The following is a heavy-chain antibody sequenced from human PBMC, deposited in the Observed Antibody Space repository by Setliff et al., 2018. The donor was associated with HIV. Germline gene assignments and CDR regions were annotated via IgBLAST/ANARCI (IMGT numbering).Heavy chain of an antibody. D-gene: IGHD3-10*01. CDR3: ARDVLLWFGELLTNNYYYYGMDV. Sequence: ASVKVSCKASGYTFTSYGISWVRQAPGQGLEWMGWISAYNGNTNYAQKLQGRVTMTADTSTSTAYMELRSLRSDDTAVYYCARDVLLWFGELLTNNYYYYGMDVWGQGTTVTVSS. V-gene: IGHV1-18*01. CDR1: GYTFTSYG. CDR2: ISAYNGNT. J-gene: IGHJ6*02.